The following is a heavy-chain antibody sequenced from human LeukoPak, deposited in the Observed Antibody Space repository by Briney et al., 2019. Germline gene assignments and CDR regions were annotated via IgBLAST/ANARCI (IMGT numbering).Heavy chain of an antibody. CDR2: INPSGSST. CDR1: GYTFTSYS. J-gene: IGHJ4*02. D-gene: IGHD2-15*01. CDR3: ARDLWEVVASDY. Sequence: RASVKVSCKASGYTFTSYSMHWVRQAPGQELEWMGIINPSGSSTNYAQKFQGRVTMTRDMSTSTVYMELSSLRSEDTAVYYCARDLWEVVASDYWGQGTLVTVSS. V-gene: IGHV1-46*01.